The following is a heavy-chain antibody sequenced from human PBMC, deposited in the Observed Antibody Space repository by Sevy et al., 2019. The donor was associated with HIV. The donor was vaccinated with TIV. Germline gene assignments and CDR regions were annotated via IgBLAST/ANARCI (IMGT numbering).Heavy chain of an antibody. CDR2: INQDGSEK. D-gene: IGHD2-2*01. CDR1: GFIFSSYW. V-gene: IGHV3-7*01. J-gene: IGHJ5*01. Sequence: GGSLRLSCAASGFIFSSYWMSWVRQAPGKGLEWVANINQDGSEKHYADSVKGRFSISRDNAKNSLYVQMKSLRADDTAVYYCARGGCSSTRCYQVGDWFDSWGQGAPVTVSS. CDR3: ARGGCSSTRCYQVGDWFDS.